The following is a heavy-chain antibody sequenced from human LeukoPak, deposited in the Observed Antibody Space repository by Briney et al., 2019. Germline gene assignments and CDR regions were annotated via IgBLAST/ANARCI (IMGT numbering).Heavy chain of an antibody. V-gene: IGHV4-61*02. D-gene: IGHD5-18*01. J-gene: IGHJ6*03. Sequence: SQTLSLTCTVSGGSISSGSYYWSWIRQPAGKGLEWIGRIYTSGSTNYNPSFKSRVTISVDTYKNQFSLKLSSVTAADTAVYYCARDYVYGYSYGFYYYYMDVWGKGTTVTVSS. CDR3: ARDYVYGYSYGFYYYYMDV. CDR2: IYTSGST. CDR1: GGSISSGSYY.